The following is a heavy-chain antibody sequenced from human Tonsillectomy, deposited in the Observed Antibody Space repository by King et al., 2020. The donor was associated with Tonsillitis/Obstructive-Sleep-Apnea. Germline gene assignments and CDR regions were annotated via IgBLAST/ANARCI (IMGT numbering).Heavy chain of an antibody. CDR2: ISGSGGST. CDR1: GFTFSSYA. Sequence: VQLVESGGGLVQPGGSLRLSCAASGFTFSSYAMSWVRQAPGKGLEWVSAISGSGGSTYYADSVKGRFTISRDNSKNTLYLQMNSLRAEDTAVYYCAKRSPYYYDSSGYYVFDYWGQGTLVTVSS. CDR3: AKRSPYYYDSSGYYVFDY. J-gene: IGHJ4*02. V-gene: IGHV3-23*04. D-gene: IGHD3-22*01.